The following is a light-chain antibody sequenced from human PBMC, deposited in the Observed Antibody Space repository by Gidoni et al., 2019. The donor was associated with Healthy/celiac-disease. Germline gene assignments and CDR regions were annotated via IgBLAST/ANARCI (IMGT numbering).Light chain of an antibody. CDR3: QKYNSAPRT. V-gene: IGKV1-27*01. J-gene: IGKJ1*01. CDR2: AAS. CDR1: QVISNY. Sequence: DIQMTQSPSSLSASVGDRVTITCRASQVISNYLAWYQQKPGKVPKLLIYAASTLQSGVPSRFSGSGYGTDFTLTISSLQPEDVATYYCQKYNSAPRTFGQGTKVEIK.